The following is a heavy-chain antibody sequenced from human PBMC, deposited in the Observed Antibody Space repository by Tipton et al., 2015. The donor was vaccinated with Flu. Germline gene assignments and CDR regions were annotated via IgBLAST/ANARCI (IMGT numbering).Heavy chain of an antibody. CDR2: IYSGGST. CDR3: ARAGNNYYGMDV. CDR1: GFTFSSHS. Sequence: SLRLSCAVSGFTFSSHSMSWVRQAPGKGLEWVSVIYSGGSTYYADSVKGRFTISRDNSKNTLYLQMNSLRAEDTAVYYCARAGNNYYGMDVWGQGTTVTVPS. J-gene: IGHJ6*02. V-gene: IGHV3-66*02. D-gene: IGHD1/OR15-1a*01.